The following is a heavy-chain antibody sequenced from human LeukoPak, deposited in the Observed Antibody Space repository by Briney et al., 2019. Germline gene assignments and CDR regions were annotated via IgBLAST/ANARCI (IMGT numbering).Heavy chain of an antibody. CDR2: IKQDGSQV. J-gene: IGHJ4*02. D-gene: IGHD2-2*01. CDR1: GLSCNTLC. V-gene: IGHV3-7*01. CDR3: ASGGGSRSSTFDCASTSCPVDY. Sequence: GGSVRLSCVPSGLSCNTLCMTWARRAPGKGGEWVAYIKQDGSQVHYVDSVTGGFTISRDNAKNSRYLEMNSLRGEDTAVYFCASGGGSRSSTFDCASTSCPVDYWGQGTQVTVSS.